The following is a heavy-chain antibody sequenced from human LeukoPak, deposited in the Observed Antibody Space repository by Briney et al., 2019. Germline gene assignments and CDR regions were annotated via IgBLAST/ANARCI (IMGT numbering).Heavy chain of an antibody. CDR1: GFTFSSYA. V-gene: IGHV3-23*01. CDR3: AKDPRSYGDGYYFDY. D-gene: IGHD4-17*01. CDR2: ISGSGGST. J-gene: IGHJ4*02. Sequence: TGGSLRLSCAASGFTFSSYAMSWVRQAPGKGLEWVSAISGSGGSTYYADSVKGRFTISRDNSKNTLYLQMNRLRAEDTAVCYCAKDPRSYGDGYYFDYWGPGTLVTVSS.